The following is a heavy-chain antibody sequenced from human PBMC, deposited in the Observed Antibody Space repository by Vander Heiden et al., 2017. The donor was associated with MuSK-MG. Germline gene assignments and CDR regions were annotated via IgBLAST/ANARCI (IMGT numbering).Heavy chain of an antibody. CDR1: GFTFSSSA. V-gene: IGHV3-23*01. J-gene: IGHJ3*02. D-gene: IGHD3-22*01. CDR3: AKARFDYYDSSGYYSGYAFDI. Sequence: EVQLLESGGGLVQPGGSLRLSCAASGFTFSSSAMSWVRQAPGKGLEWVSAISGSGGSTYYADSVKGRFTISRDNSKNTLYLQMNSLRAEDTAVYYCAKARFDYYDSSGYYSGYAFDIWGQGTMVTVSS. CDR2: ISGSGGST.